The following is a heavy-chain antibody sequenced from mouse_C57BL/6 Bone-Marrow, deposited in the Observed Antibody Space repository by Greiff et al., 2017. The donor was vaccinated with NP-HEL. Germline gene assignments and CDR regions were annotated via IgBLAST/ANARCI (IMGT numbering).Heavy chain of an antibody. CDR2: INYDGSST. V-gene: IGHV5-16*01. Sequence: EVQLVESEGGLVQPGSSMKLSCTASGFTFSDYYMAWVRQVPEKGLEWVANINYDGSSTYYLDSLKSRFIISRDNAKNILYLQMSSLKSEDTATYYCARIYYGNYVNYAMDYWGQGTSVTVSS. J-gene: IGHJ4*01. D-gene: IGHD2-1*01. CDR3: ARIYYGNYVNYAMDY. CDR1: GFTFSDYY.